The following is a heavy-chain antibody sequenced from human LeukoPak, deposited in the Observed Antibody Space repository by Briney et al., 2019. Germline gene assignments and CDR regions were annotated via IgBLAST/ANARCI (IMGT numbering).Heavy chain of an antibody. Sequence: PSETLSLTCTVSGGSISSSSYYWGWIRQPPGKGLEWIGSIYYSGSTYYNPSLKRRVTTSVDTSKNQFSLKLSSVTAADTAVYYCARGSSSGYLFDYWGQGTLVTVSS. CDR3: ARGSSSGYLFDY. CDR2: IYYSGST. D-gene: IGHD3-22*01. V-gene: IGHV4-39*07. J-gene: IGHJ4*02. CDR1: GGSISSSSYY.